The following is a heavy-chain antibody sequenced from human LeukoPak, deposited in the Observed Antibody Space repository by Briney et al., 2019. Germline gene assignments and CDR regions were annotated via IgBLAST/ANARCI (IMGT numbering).Heavy chain of an antibody. V-gene: IGHV3-33*01. CDR3: ARDRIQLWTYYGMYV. CDR2: IWYDGSNK. J-gene: IGHJ6*02. D-gene: IGHD5-18*01. Sequence: GGSLRLSCAASGFTFSSYGMHWVRQAPGKGLEWVAVIWYDGSNKYYADSVKGRFTISRDNSKNTLYLQMNSLRAEDTAVYYCARDRIQLWTYYGMYVWGQGTTITVSS. CDR1: GFTFSSYG.